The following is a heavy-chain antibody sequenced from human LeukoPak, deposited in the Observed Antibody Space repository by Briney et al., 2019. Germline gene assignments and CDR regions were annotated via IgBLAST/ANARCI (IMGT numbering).Heavy chain of an antibody. CDR3: ARHAKVADNWFDP. J-gene: IGHJ5*02. CDR2: IYYSGST. CDR1: GGSVSSSSYY. D-gene: IGHD6-19*01. V-gene: IGHV4-39*01. Sequence: SETLSLTCTVSGGSVSSSSYYWGWIRQPPGKGLEWIGSIYYSGSTYYNPSLKSRVTISVDTSKNQFSLKLSSVTAADTAVYYCARHAKVADNWFDPWGQGTLVTVSS.